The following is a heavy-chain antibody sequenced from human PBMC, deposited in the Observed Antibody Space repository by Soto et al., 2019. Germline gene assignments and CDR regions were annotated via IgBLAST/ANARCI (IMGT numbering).Heavy chain of an antibody. CDR2: LYPRGSDT. CDR3: ARGGVSTRTLDS. V-gene: IGHV5-51*01. CDR1: GYNFAGYW. J-gene: IGHJ4*02. D-gene: IGHD1-1*01. Sequence: GESLKISCKGSGYNFAGYWIAWVRQMPGKGLGLTGILYPRGSDTSYRPSYQEQVPISADRTISSAYMPWSRPRASDAAVYCCARGGVSTRTLDSWGQGTRVTASS.